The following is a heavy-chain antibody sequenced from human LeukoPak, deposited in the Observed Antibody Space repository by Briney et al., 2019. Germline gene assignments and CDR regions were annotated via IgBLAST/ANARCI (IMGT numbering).Heavy chain of an antibody. CDR1: GFTFSSYA. CDR3: AREVYNWNSTWFDP. CDR2: ISYDGSNK. D-gene: IGHD1-7*01. Sequence: GGSLRLSCAASGFTFSSYAMPWVRQAPGKGLEWVAVISYDGSNKYYADSVKGRFTISRDNSKNTLYLQMNSLRAEDTAVYYCAREVYNWNSTWFDPWGQGTLVTVSS. V-gene: IGHV3-30-3*01. J-gene: IGHJ5*02.